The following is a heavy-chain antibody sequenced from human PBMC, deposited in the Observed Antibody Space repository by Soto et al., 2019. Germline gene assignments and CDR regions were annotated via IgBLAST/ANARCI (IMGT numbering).Heavy chain of an antibody. D-gene: IGHD2-21*02. J-gene: IGHJ6*02. Sequence: QVQLEQSGAEVKKPGSSVKVSCKASGGTFRTAAISWVRQAPGQGLEWMGGIMPVFRTPDYAQKFQGRVTITADESTNTAYLELSGLRSAAPAVYYCARDTARPQLGGNYYYILDVWGQGTTITVSS. CDR2: IMPVFRTP. V-gene: IGHV1-69*12. CDR3: ARDTARPQLGGNYYYILDV. CDR1: GGTFRTAA.